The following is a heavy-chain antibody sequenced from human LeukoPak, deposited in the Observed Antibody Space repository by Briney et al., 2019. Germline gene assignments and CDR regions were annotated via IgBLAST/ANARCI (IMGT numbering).Heavy chain of an antibody. V-gene: IGHV4-59*12. J-gene: IGHJ4*02. D-gene: IGHD3-10*01. CDR3: ARDGSSYGSGSWRY. CDR1: GGSISSYY. CDR2: IYYSGST. Sequence: PSETLSLTCTVSGGSISSYYWSWIRQPPGKGLEWIGYIYYSGSTNYNPSLKSRVTISVDTSKNQFSLKLSSVTAADTAVYYCARDGSSYGSGSWRYWGQGTLVTVSS.